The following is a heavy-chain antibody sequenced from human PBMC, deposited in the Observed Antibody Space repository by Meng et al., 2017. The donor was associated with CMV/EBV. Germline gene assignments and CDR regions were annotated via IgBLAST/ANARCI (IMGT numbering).Heavy chain of an antibody. CDR1: GFTFSSYA. D-gene: IGHD4-17*01. Sequence: GESLKISCAASGFTFSSYAMHWVRQAPGKGLEWVAVTSYDGSNKYYADSVKGRFTISRDNSKNTLYLQMNSLRAEDTAVYYCARVRVSEYYCYCLDVWGQGTTVTVSS. J-gene: IGHJ6*02. CDR2: TSYDGSNK. CDR3: ARVRVSEYYCYCLDV. V-gene: IGHV3-30-3*01.